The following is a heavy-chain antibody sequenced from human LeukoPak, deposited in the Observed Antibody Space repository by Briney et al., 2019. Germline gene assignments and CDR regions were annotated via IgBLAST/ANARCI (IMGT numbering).Heavy chain of an antibody. CDR1: GYSFTSYW. V-gene: IGHV5-51*01. CDR2: IYPGDSGT. D-gene: IGHD5-18*01. J-gene: IGHJ4*02. Sequence: GESLKISCRGSGYSFTSYWIGWVRQMPGKGLDWMGIIYPGDSGTRYSPSFQGQVTISADKSISTAYLQWSSLKASDTAMYYCARQRYSYGLGGDYWGQGTLVTVSS. CDR3: ARQRYSYGLGGDY.